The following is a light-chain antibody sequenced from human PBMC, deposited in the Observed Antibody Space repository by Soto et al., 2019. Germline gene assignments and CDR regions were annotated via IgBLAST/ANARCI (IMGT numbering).Light chain of an antibody. CDR3: QQYGSSPFT. Sequence: EIVLTQSPGTLSVSPGERVTLSCRASQSVDIDLAWYQQKPGQAPRLLIYGASTRATDMPGRFRGSGAGAEFTLTISSLQSEDSAVYYCQQYGSSPFTFGPGTKVDIK. J-gene: IGKJ3*01. CDR1: QSVDID. V-gene: IGKV3D-15*01. CDR2: GAS.